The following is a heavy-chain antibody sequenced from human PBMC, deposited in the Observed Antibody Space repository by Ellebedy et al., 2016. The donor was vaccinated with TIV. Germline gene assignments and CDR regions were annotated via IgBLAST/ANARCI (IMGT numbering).Heavy chain of an antibody. CDR3: ARAGRGGGYYMDV. CDR2: INHSVSS. D-gene: IGHD1-14*01. CDR1: GESFSGFY. Sequence: SETLSLXXALYGESFSGFYWSWIRQPPGKGLEWLGEINHSVSSNYNPSLKSRVAISVDTSKNQSYLKLSSVTVADTAVYYCARAGRGGGYYMDVWGKGTTVTVSS. J-gene: IGHJ6*03. V-gene: IGHV4-34*01.